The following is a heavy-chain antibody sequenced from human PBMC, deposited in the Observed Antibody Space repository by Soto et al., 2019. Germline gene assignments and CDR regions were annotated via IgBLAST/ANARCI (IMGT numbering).Heavy chain of an antibody. V-gene: IGHV3-23*01. D-gene: IGHD4-17*01. J-gene: IGHJ4*02. Sequence: GGSLRLSCAASGFSFRTYTMSWVRQAPGKGLEWLSVITASGGSPSYAASVQGRFVISRDNAMNTLYLHMNSLRAEDTAIYYCAKARCRTTDCNVPDYWGRGTLVTSPQ. CDR1: GFSFRTYT. CDR2: ITASGGSP. CDR3: AKARCRTTDCNVPDY.